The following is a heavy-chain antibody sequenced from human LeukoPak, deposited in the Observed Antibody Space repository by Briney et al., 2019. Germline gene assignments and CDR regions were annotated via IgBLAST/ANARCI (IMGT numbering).Heavy chain of an antibody. D-gene: IGHD2-15*01. J-gene: IGHJ3*02. CDR1: GGSISSGGYY. V-gene: IGHV4-61*02. CDR2: IYTSGST. CDR3: ARRSPVVAAGDAFDI. Sequence: SETLSLTCTVSGGSISSGGYYWSWIRQPAGKGLEWIGRIYTSGSTSYNSSLKSRVTMSVDTSKNQFSLKLNSVTAADTAVYYCARRSPVVAAGDAFDIWGQGTMVTVSS.